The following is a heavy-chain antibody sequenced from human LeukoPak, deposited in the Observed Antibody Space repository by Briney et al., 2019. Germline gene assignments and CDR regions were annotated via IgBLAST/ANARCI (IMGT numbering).Heavy chain of an antibody. CDR1: GGSISSGGYY. Sequence: SETLSLTCTVSGGSISSGGYYWSWIRQHPGTGLEWIGYIYYSGSTYYNPSLKSRVTISVDTSKNQFSLKLSSVAAADTAVYYCARGYSYGYVLIDYWGQGTLVTVSS. V-gene: IGHV4-31*03. CDR2: IYYSGST. CDR3: ARGYSYGYVLIDY. D-gene: IGHD5-18*01. J-gene: IGHJ4*02.